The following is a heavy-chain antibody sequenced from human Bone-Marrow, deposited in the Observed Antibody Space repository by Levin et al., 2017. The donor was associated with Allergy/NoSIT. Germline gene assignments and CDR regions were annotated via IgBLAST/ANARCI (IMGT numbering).Heavy chain of an antibody. CDR3: VRQSRRERGGDY. V-gene: IGHV3-7*01. CDR1: GFAFKDFA. J-gene: IGHJ4*02. D-gene: IGHD2-15*01. Sequence: SCSASGFAFKDFAMNWARQAPGKGPEWVASIAHDGSETYYVDSVKGRFTISRDNARNSLFLQMNSLRAEDTAVYYCVRQSRRERGGDYWGQGTLIIVSS. CDR2: IAHDGSET.